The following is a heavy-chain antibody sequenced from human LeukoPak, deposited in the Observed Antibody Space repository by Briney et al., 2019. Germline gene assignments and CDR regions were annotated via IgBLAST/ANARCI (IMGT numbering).Heavy chain of an antibody. D-gene: IGHD4-17*01. CDR2: INAGNGNT. J-gene: IGHJ6*02. Sequence: ASVRVSCKASGYTFTSYAMHWVRQAPGQRVEWVGWINAGNGNTKYSQKFQGRVTITRDTSASTAYMELSSLRSEDTAVYYCARGRPTVTTPYYYYGMDVWGQGTTVTVS. CDR1: GYTFTSYA. V-gene: IGHV1-3*01. CDR3: ARGRPTVTTPYYYYGMDV.